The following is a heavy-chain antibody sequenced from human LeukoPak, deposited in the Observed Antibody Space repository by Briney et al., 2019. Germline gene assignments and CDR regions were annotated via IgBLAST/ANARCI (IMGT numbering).Heavy chain of an antibody. V-gene: IGHV3-53*01. Sequence: PGGSLRPSCAASGFTVSSNYMSWVRQAPGKGLELVSVIYSGGSTYYADSVKGRFTNSRDNSKNTLYLQMNSLRAEDTAVYYCARSSGRYDSSGYSDYWGQGTLVTVSS. J-gene: IGHJ4*02. CDR1: GFTVSSNY. CDR3: ARSSGRYDSSGYSDY. CDR2: IYSGGST. D-gene: IGHD3-22*01.